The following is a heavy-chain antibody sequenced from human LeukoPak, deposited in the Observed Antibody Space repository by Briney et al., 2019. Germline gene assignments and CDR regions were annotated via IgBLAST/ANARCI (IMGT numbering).Heavy chain of an antibody. V-gene: IGHV3-9*01. CDR1: GFTFDDYA. D-gene: IGHD2-21*02. Sequence: PGGSLRLSCAASGFTFDDYAMHWVRQAPGKGLEWVSGISWNSGSIGYADSVKGRFTISRDNAKNSLYLQMNSLRAEDTALYYCAKDILVTANYYYGMDVWGQGTTVTVSS. CDR3: AKDILVTANYYYGMDV. J-gene: IGHJ6*02. CDR2: ISWNSGSI.